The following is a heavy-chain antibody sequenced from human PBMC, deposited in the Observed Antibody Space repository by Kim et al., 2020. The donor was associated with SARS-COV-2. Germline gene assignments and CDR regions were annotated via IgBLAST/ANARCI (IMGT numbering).Heavy chain of an antibody. CDR1: GGTFSSYA. CDR3: ASSHIVVGDWFDP. CDR2: IIPILGIA. J-gene: IGHJ5*02. D-gene: IGHD2-15*01. Sequence: SVKVSCKASGGTFSSYAISWVRQAPGQGLEWMGRIIPILGIANYAQKFQGRVTITADKSTSTAYMELSSLRSEDTAVYYCASSHIVVGDWFDPWGQGTLVTVSS. V-gene: IGHV1-69*04.